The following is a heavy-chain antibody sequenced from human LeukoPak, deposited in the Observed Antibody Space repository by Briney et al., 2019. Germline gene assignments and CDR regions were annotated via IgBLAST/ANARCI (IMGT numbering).Heavy chain of an antibody. CDR2: ISWNSGSI. J-gene: IGHJ4*02. V-gene: IGHV3-9*01. CDR1: GFTFDDYA. CDR3: AKAYDSSGYYPAGLDY. D-gene: IGHD3-22*01. Sequence: GGSLRLSCAASGFTFDDYAMHWVRQAPGKGLEWVSGISWNSGSIGYADSVKGRFTISRDNAKNSLYLQMNSLRAEDTALYYCAKAYDSSGYYPAGLDYWGQGTLVTVSS.